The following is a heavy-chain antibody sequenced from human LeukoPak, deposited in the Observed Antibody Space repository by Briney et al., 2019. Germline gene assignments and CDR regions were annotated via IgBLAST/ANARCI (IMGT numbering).Heavy chain of an antibody. CDR3: ARNNGMDV. Sequence: GGSLRLSCAASGFTFSNYGIHWVRQAPGKGLEWVALIWYDGSNKYYADPVKGRFTISRDNAKNSLYLQMNSLRAEDTALYHCARNNGMDVWGQGTTVIVSS. V-gene: IGHV3-33*01. CDR1: GFTFSNYG. CDR2: IWYDGSNK. J-gene: IGHJ6*02.